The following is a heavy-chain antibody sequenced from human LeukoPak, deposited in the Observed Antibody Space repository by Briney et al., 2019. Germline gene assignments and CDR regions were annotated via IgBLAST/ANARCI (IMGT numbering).Heavy chain of an antibody. D-gene: IGHD6-19*01. CDR1: GGTFSSYA. J-gene: IGHJ4*02. CDR3: ARDKSDSSGWYRFDY. CDR2: IIPIFGTA. V-gene: IGHV1-69*13. Sequence: ASVHVSCKASGGTFSSYAISWVRQAPGQGLEWMGGIIPIFGTANYAQKFQGRVTITADESTSTAYMELSSLRSEDTAVYYCARDKSDSSGWYRFDYWGQGTLVSVSS.